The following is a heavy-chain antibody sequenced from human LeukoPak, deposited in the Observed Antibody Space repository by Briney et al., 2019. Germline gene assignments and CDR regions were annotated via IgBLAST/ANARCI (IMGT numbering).Heavy chain of an antibody. Sequence: ASVKVSCKASGYTFTSYGISWVRQAPGQGLEWTGWISAYNGNTNYAQKLQGRVTMTTDTSTSTAYMELRSLRSDDTAVYYCARGDYGDYYYYYYGMDVWGQGTTVTVSS. CDR3: ARGDYGDYYYYYYGMDV. J-gene: IGHJ6*02. CDR2: ISAYNGNT. V-gene: IGHV1-18*01. D-gene: IGHD4-17*01. CDR1: GYTFTSYG.